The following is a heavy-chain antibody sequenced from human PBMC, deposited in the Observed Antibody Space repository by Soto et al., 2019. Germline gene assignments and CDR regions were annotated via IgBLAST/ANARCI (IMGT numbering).Heavy chain of an antibody. CDR3: AKDRSLTIFGVAIHRPADY. CDR1: GFTFSSYG. J-gene: IGHJ4*02. V-gene: IGHV3-30*18. D-gene: IGHD3-3*01. CDR2: ISYDGSNK. Sequence: PGGSLRLSCAASGFTFSSYGMHWVRQAPGKGLEWVAVISYDGSNKYYADSVKGRFTISRDNSKNTLYLQMNSLRAEDTAVYYCAKDRSLTIFGVAIHRPADYWGQGTLVTVSS.